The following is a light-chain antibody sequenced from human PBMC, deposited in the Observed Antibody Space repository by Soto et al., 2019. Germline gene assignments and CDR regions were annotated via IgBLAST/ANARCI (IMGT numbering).Light chain of an antibody. CDR3: AARDDRLNGRV. Sequence: QSVLIQPPSVSGAPGQTVTISCSGSSSNIGVNAVTWYQQVPGKAPRLLIYYDDLLPSGVSDRFSGSKSGTSASLAISGLQPEDDADYYCAARDDRLNGRVFGGGTKLTVL. J-gene: IGLJ2*01. CDR1: SSNIGVNA. CDR2: YDD. V-gene: IGLV1-36*01.